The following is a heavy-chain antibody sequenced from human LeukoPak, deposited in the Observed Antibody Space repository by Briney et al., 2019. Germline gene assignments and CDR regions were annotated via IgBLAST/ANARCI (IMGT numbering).Heavy chain of an antibody. CDR2: ISAYNGNT. Sequence: ASVKVSCKASGYTFTSYGISWVRQAPGQGLEWMGWISAYNGNTNYAQKLQGRVTMTTDTSTGTAYMELRSLRSDDTAVYYCTRVPGSGSLRYFDYWGQGTLVTVSS. D-gene: IGHD3-10*01. CDR3: TRVPGSGSLRYFDY. CDR1: GYTFTSYG. J-gene: IGHJ4*02. V-gene: IGHV1-18*01.